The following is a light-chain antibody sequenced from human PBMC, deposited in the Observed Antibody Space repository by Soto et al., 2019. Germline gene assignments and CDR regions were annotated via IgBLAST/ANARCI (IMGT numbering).Light chain of an antibody. V-gene: IGLV2-23*01. CDR2: EGR. CDR3: CSFASSSTFYV. Sequence: QSALTQPASVSGSPGQSITISCTGTASDVGSSNLVSWYQQYPGKAPKLIIYEGRRRPSGVSGRFSGSKSGNTASLTISGLQAEDEADYYCCSFASSSTFYVFGTGT. J-gene: IGLJ1*01. CDR1: ASDVGSSNL.